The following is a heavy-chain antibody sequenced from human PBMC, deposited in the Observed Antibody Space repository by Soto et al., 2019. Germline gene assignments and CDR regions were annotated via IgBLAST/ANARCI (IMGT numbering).Heavy chain of an antibody. J-gene: IGHJ4*02. D-gene: IGHD6-19*01. CDR2: ISYDGSNK. V-gene: IGHV3-30*18. CDR1: GVPFSSYG. Sequence: HPGGSLRLSCAASGVPFSSYGMHWVRQAPGKGLEWVAVISYDGSNKYYADSVKGRFTISRDNSKNTLYLQMNSLRAEDTAVYYCAKDTDSSGWSPVDYWGQGTLVTVSS. CDR3: AKDTDSSGWSPVDY.